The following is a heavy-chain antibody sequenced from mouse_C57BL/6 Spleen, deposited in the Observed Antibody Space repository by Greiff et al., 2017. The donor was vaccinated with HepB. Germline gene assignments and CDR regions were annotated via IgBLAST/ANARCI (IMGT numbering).Heavy chain of an antibody. J-gene: IGHJ1*03. V-gene: IGHV1-66*01. CDR3: ARPPYGSSHWYFDV. Sequence: QVQLQQSGPELVKPGASVKISCKASGYSFTSYYIHWVKQRPGQGLEWIGWIYPGSGNTKYNEKFKGKATLTADTSSSTAYMQLSSLTSEDSAVYYCARPPYGSSHWYFDVWGTGTTVTVSS. CDR1: GYSFTSYY. CDR2: IYPGSGNT. D-gene: IGHD1-1*01.